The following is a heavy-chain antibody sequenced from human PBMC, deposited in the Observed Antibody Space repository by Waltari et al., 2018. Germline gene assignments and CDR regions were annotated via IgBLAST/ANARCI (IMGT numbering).Heavy chain of an antibody. CDR1: GGSISSYY. J-gene: IGHJ4*02. V-gene: IGHV4-59*01. CDR3: ARRGPQLERSFDY. D-gene: IGHD1-1*01. Sequence: QVQLQESGPGLVKPSETLSLTCTVSGGSISSYYWSWLRRPPGKGLEWIGYIYYSGSTNYNPSLKSRVTISVDTSKNQSSLKLSSVTAADTAVYYCARRGPQLERSFDYWGQGTLVTVSS. CDR2: IYYSGST.